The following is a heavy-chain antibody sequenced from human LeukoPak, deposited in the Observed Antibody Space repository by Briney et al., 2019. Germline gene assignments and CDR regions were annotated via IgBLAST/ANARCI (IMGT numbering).Heavy chain of an antibody. D-gene: IGHD6-13*01. CDR1: GGSISSSSYY. CDR3: ARGRVSSSSWSSTYYYYFYMDV. Sequence: PSETLSLTCTVSGGSISSSSYYWGWIRQPPGKGLEWFGNIYYSGSTYYNPSLKSRVTISVDTSKNQFSLKLSSVTAADTAVYFCARGRVSSSSWSSTYYYYFYMDVWGKGTTVTVSS. J-gene: IGHJ6*03. V-gene: IGHV4-39*07. CDR2: IYYSGST.